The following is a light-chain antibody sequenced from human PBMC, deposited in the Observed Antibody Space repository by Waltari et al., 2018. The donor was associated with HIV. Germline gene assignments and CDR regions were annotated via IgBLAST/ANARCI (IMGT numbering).Light chain of an antibody. CDR2: EVS. Sequence: QSALTQPASVSGSPGQSIAISCTDSTSDIGAYNYVSWFQQHPGKAPKLIIFEVSNRPSGVSNRGAGSKSGNTASLTISGLQAEDEADYYCSTYTGRGTDTVLFAGGTKLTVL. J-gene: IGLJ2*01. V-gene: IGLV2-14*01. CDR3: STYTGRGTDTVL. CDR1: TSDIGAYNY.